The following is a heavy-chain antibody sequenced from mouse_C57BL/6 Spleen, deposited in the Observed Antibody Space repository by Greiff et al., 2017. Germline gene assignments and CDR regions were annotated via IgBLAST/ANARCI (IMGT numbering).Heavy chain of an antibody. CDR2: ISYDGSN. CDR1: GYSITSGYY. Sequence: EVQLQQSGPGLVKPSQSLSLTCSVTGYSITSGYYWNWIRQFPGNKLEWMGYISYDGSNNYNPSLKNRISITRDTSKNQFFLKLNSVTTEDTATYYGAREDWTGTRGFDYWGQGTTLTVSS. D-gene: IGHD3-3*01. J-gene: IGHJ2*01. CDR3: AREDWTGTRGFDY. V-gene: IGHV3-6*01.